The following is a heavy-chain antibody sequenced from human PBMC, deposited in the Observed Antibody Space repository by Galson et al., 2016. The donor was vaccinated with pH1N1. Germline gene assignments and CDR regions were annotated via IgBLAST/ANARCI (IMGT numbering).Heavy chain of an antibody. D-gene: IGHD3-9*01. J-gene: IGHJ6*02. V-gene: IGHV3-30*03. CDR2: ISYAGSNK. CDR1: GFTFSMYG. Sequence: SLRLSCAVSGFTFSMYGVHWVRPAPGKGLGWVAVISYAGSNKYYTDSVKGRFTISRDNSKSTLYLQMNSLRADDTAVYYCARDLTGWYGMDVWGPGTTVTVSS. CDR3: ARDLTGWYGMDV.